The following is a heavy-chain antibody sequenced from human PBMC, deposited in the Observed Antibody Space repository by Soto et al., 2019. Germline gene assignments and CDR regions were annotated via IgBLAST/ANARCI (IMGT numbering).Heavy chain of an antibody. V-gene: IGHV1-69*13. D-gene: IGHD3-9*01. J-gene: IGHJ4*02. CDR2: IIPIFGTA. CDR3: ASGRGYDILTGYYPYFDY. Sequence: SVKVSCKASGGTFSSYAISWVRQAPGQGLEWMGGIIPIFGTANYAQKFQGRVTITADESTSTAYMELNSLRAEDTALYYCASGRGYDILTGYYPYFDYWGQGTLVTVSS. CDR1: GGTFSSYA.